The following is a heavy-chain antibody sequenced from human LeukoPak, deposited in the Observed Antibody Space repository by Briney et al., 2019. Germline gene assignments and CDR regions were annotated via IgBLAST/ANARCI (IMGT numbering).Heavy chain of an antibody. Sequence: SVNVSCQDSGGTFSSYAMSWVRQAPAQGLEGMGGIIPIFGAANYAQKFQGRVTITPDHSTGTAYMELSRLRSEDPAFYYSARQPITGTTWDDYWGQGTLVTVSS. V-gene: IGHV1-69*01. CDR2: IIPIFGAA. CDR1: GGTFSSYA. J-gene: IGHJ4*02. D-gene: IGHD1-7*01. CDR3: ARQPITGTTWDDY.